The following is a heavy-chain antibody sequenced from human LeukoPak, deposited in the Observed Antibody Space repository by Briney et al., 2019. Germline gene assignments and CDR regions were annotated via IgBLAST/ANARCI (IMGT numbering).Heavy chain of an antibody. CDR2: IYYSGST. CDR3: ARERRDCSSTSCQPDY. D-gene: IGHD2-2*01. V-gene: IGHV4-39*07. J-gene: IGHJ4*02. CDR1: GGSISSSSYY. Sequence: PSETLSLTCTVSGGSISSSSYYWGWIRQPPGKGLEWIGSIYYSGSTYYNPSLKSRVTISVDTSKNQFSLKLSSVTAADTAVYYCARERRDCSSTSCQPDYWGQGTLVTVSS.